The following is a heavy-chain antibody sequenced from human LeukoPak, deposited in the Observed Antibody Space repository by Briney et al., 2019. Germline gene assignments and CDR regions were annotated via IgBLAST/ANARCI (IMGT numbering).Heavy chain of an antibody. V-gene: IGHV1-69*13. CDR2: IIPIFGTA. J-gene: IGHJ4*02. CDR1: GGTFSSYA. CDR3: ARSRGGYYYDSSGYQYYFGY. D-gene: IGHD3-22*01. Sequence: SVKVSCKASGGTFSSYAISWVRQAPGQGLEWMGGIIPIFGTANYAQKFQGRVTITADESTSTAYMELSSLRSEDTAVYYCARSRGGYYYDSSGYQYYFGYWGQGTLVTVSS.